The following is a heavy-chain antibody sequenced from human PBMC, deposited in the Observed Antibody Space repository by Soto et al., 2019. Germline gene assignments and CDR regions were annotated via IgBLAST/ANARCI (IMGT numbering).Heavy chain of an antibody. J-gene: IGHJ6*02. Sequence: GGSLRLSCAASGFTFSNYGMHWVRQAPGKGLEWVAFISDDGSNKYYADSMKGRFTMSRDNSKRTLYLQMSSLRVEDTAVYYCTKRRNVLRFLEWSSGMEVWGQGTTVTVS. V-gene: IGHV3-30*18. CDR1: GFTFSNYG. D-gene: IGHD3-3*01. CDR2: ISDDGSNK. CDR3: TKRRNVLRFLEWSSGMEV.